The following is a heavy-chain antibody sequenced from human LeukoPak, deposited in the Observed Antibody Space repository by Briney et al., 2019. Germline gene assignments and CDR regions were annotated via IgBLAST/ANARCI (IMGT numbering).Heavy chain of an antibody. V-gene: IGHV3-30*04. Sequence: GGSLRLSCAASGFTFSSYAMHWVRQAPGKGLEWVAVISYDGSNKYYADSMKGRFTISRDNSKNTLYLQMNSLRAEDTAVYYCARSGGYCSSTSCRASYYYYGMDVWGKGTTVTVSS. CDR3: ARSGGYCSSTSCRASYYYYGMDV. J-gene: IGHJ6*04. D-gene: IGHD2-2*01. CDR2: ISYDGSNK. CDR1: GFTFSSYA.